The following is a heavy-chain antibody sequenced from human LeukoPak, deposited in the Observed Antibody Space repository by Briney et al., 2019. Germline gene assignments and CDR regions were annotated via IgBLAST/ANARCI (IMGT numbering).Heavy chain of an antibody. J-gene: IGHJ3*02. Sequence: GASVPVSCQASGCTFTGYYMHWVRQAPGQGRDGMGRSRSKSGGTNYAQKFQGRVTMTRDTSISTAYMELGRRRSDDTAVYYCASHCYDSKDDAFDIWGQGTMVTVSS. CDR1: GCTFTGYY. V-gene: IGHV1-2*02. CDR2: SRSKSGGT. CDR3: ASHCYDSKDDAFDI. D-gene: IGHD3-22*01.